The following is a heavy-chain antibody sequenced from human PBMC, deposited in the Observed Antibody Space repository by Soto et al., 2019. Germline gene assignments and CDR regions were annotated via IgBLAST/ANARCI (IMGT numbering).Heavy chain of an antibody. Sequence: QVQLVESGGNMVQPGRSLRLSCAASGFTFSNFGMHWVRQAPGKGLEWVALVWYDGANKNYADSVKGRFTISRDNSNNTLHLQMNSLRVDDTAVYYCARDLGPAAGDAFDLWGHGTMVTVSS. V-gene: IGHV3-33*01. CDR1: GFTFSNFG. CDR2: VWYDGANK. D-gene: IGHD6-13*01. J-gene: IGHJ3*01. CDR3: ARDLGPAAGDAFDL.